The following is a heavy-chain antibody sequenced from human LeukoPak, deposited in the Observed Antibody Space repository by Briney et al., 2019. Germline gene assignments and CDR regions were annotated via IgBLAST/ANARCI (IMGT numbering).Heavy chain of an antibody. J-gene: IGHJ5*02. CDR2: IYYSGST. CDR1: GGSISSYY. V-gene: IGHV4-59*08. Sequence: SETLSVTCSVSGGSISSYYWSWIRQPPGKGLEWIGHIYYSGSTNYNPSLKSRVTISVDTSKNQFSLKLSSVTAADTAVYYCARRGGGGSFVNWFDPWGQGTLVTVSS. CDR3: ARRGGGGSFVNWFDP. D-gene: IGHD2-15*01.